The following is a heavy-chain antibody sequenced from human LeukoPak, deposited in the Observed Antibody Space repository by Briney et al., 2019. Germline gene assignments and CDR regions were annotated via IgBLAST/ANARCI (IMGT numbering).Heavy chain of an antibody. CDR3: ARVNGVQLWYYYFDY. Sequence: PSETLSLTCAVYGGSLSGYYWSWLRQPPGKGLEWVGEINHSGSTNYNPSLKSRVTISVDTSKNQFSLKLSSVTAADTAVYSCARVNGVQLWYYYFDYWGQGTLVTVSS. CDR2: INHSGST. CDR1: GGSLSGYY. J-gene: IGHJ4*02. D-gene: IGHD5-18*01. V-gene: IGHV4-34*01.